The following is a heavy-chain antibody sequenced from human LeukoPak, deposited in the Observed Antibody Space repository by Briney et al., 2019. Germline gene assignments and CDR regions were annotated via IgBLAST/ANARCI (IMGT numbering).Heavy chain of an antibody. CDR3: ARDSSEFLYSSSWYGDAFDI. CDR1: GLTFRSYW. CDR2: IKPDGREK. J-gene: IGHJ3*02. D-gene: IGHD6-13*01. V-gene: IGHV3-7*03. Sequence: GGSLRLSCTASGLTFRSYWMTWVRQAPGKGLEWVANIKPDGREKYYVDSVKGRFTISRDNAKNSLYLQMNSLRAEDTALYHCARDSSEFLYSSSWYGDAFDIWGQGTMVTVSS.